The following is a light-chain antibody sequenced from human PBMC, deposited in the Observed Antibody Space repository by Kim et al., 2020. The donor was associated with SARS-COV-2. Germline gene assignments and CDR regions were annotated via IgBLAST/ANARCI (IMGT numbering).Light chain of an antibody. CDR1: IPNNGSVY. Sequence: KVMIYCSENIPNNGSVYVSWYVRLPGTASKFVVDDNNMQPSGIPDPFSGSKSGTSATLGISGLQTGDEADCYCGTWDDSLSAVVFGGGAQLSVL. V-gene: IGLV1-51*01. CDR2: DNN. CDR3: GTWDDSLSAVV. J-gene: IGLJ2*01.